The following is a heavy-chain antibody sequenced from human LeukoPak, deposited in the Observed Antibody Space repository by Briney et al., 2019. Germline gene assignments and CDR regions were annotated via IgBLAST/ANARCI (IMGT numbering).Heavy chain of an antibody. Sequence: GSLRLSCATSGFSFSSYAMSWVRQAPGKGLEWVSVIYSGGSTYYADSVKGRFTIFRDNSKNTLYLQMNSLRAEDTAVYYCARDPTGGDDAFDIWGQGTMVIVSS. D-gene: IGHD7-27*01. CDR3: ARDPTGGDDAFDI. J-gene: IGHJ3*02. CDR2: IYSGGST. CDR1: GFSFSSYA. V-gene: IGHV3-53*01.